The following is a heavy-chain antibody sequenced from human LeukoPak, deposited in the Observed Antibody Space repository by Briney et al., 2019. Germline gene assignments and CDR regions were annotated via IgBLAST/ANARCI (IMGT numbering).Heavy chain of an antibody. Sequence: SETLSLTCTVSGGSISSSSYYWGWIRQPPGKGLEWIGSIYYSGSTYYNPSLKSRVTISVDTSKNQFSLKLSSVTAADTAVYYCARVTSCGGDCYTNWFDPWGQGTLVTVSS. D-gene: IGHD2-21*02. J-gene: IGHJ5*02. CDR2: IYYSGST. CDR1: GGSISSSSYY. CDR3: ARVTSCGGDCYTNWFDP. V-gene: IGHV4-39*07.